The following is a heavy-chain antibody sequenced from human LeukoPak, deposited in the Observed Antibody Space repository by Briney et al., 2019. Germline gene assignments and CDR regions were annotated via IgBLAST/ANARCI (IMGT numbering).Heavy chain of an antibody. CDR1: GGSISSGGYY. Sequence: SETLSLTCSVSGGSISSGGYYWSWIRQHPGKGLEWTGYIYYSGSTYYNPSLKSRVTISVDTSKNQFSLKLSSVTAADTAVYYCMGVSYYDSSGYSDYYYYGMDVWGQGTTVTVSS. CDR2: IYYSGST. D-gene: IGHD3-22*01. V-gene: IGHV4-31*03. CDR3: MGVSYYDSSGYSDYYYYGMDV. J-gene: IGHJ6*02.